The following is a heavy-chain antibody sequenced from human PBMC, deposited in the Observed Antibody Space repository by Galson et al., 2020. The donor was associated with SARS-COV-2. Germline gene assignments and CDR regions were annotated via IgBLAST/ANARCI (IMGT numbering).Heavy chain of an antibody. CDR1: GFTFSSHW. CDR3: ARGHWGRDY. J-gene: IGHJ4*02. CDR2: IKPDGSDK. Sequence: GESLKISCVGSGFTFSSHWMSWVRQAPGKGLEWVADIKPDGSDKYYVDSVKGRFTIARDNAKNSAYLQMNSLGAEDTAVYYCARGHWGRDYWGQGTLVTVSS. D-gene: IGHD7-27*01. V-gene: IGHV3-7*04.